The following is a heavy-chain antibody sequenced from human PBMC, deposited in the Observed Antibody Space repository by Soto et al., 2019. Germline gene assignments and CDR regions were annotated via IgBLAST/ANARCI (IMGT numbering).Heavy chain of an antibody. V-gene: IGHV1-69*01. CDR2: IIPIFGTA. Sequence: QVQLVQSGAEVKKPGSSVKVSCKASGGTFSSYAISWVRQAPGQGLEWMGGIIPIFGTANYAQKFQGRVTITADESTSTAYMELSSPRSEDTAVYYCARWETVEMATIRNNWFDPWGQGTLVTVSS. CDR1: GGTFSSYA. J-gene: IGHJ5*02. D-gene: IGHD5-12*01. CDR3: ARWETVEMATIRNNWFDP.